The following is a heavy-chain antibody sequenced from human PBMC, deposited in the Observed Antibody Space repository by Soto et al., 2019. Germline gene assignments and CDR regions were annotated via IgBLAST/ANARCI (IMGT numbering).Heavy chain of an antibody. Sequence: QVQLVESGGGVVQPGRSLRLSCAASGFTFRSYGMHWVRQAPGKGLEWVAVIWYDGGNKHYADSVKGRFTISRDHSKNTQYLQMKSRRAEDTAVYYCARVTYSGSAAPFRYYGMDVWGQGTTVTVSS. D-gene: IGHD6-13*01. V-gene: IGHV3-33*01. CDR1: GFTFRSYG. CDR2: IWYDGGNK. CDR3: ARVTYSGSAAPFRYYGMDV. J-gene: IGHJ6*02.